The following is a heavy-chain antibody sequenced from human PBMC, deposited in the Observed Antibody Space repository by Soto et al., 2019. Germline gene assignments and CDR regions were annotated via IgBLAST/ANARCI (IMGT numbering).Heavy chain of an antibody. J-gene: IGHJ2*01. CDR1: GFTFSSYW. D-gene: IGHD4-4*01. V-gene: IGHV3-74*01. CDR3: ARVLALFPHSPYSNWYFDL. Sequence: EVQLVESGGGLVQPGGSLRLSCAASGFTFSSYWMHWVRQAPGKGLVWVSRINSDGSSTSYADSVKGRFTISRDNAKNTLYLQMNSLRAEDTAVYYCARVLALFPHSPYSNWYFDLWGRGTLVTVSS. CDR2: INSDGSST.